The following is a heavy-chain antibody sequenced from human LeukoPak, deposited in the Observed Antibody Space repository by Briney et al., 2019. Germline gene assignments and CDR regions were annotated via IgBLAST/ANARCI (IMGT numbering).Heavy chain of an antibody. D-gene: IGHD1-14*01. CDR2: ISFDATGK. Sequence: GGSLRLSCAASGFAFEDYTMHWVRDPPGKGLEWVSVISFDATGKYYADSVKGQFTISRDNGRKSLYLQMDSLNPNDTAWYYCGKARKTGYAYGPGDSWGQGTLVTVSS. J-gene: IGHJ4*02. CDR1: GFAFEDYT. CDR3: GKARKTGYAYGPGDS. V-gene: IGHV3-43*01.